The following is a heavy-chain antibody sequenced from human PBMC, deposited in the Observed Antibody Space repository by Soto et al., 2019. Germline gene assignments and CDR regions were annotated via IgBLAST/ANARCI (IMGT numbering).Heavy chain of an antibody. CDR2: ISGGGGSTR. CDR3: ARVSGYYDSSGLDS. CDR1: GFTFSDYY. D-gene: IGHD3-22*01. V-gene: IGHV3-11*01. J-gene: IGHJ4*02. Sequence: GGSLRLSCAASGFTFSDYYMSWIRQAPGKGLEWVSYISGGGGSTRSYADSVKGRFTTSRDNAQNSLYLQMNSLRAEDTAVYYCARVSGYYDSSGLDSWGQGTLGTVPA.